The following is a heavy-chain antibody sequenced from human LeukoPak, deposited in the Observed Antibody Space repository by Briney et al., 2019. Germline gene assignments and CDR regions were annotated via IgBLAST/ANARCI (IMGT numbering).Heavy chain of an antibody. J-gene: IGHJ4*02. CDR1: GDSISTYY. CDR3: ARDRSWNYGFDY. V-gene: IGHV4-4*07. D-gene: IGHD1-7*01. CDR2: ISSSGST. Sequence: PSETLSLTCIVSGDSISTYYWSWIRQPAGKGLEWIGRISSSGSTNYNPSLKSRATISVDKSKNQLSLKLSSVTAADTAVYYCARDRSWNYGFDYWGQGTRATVSS.